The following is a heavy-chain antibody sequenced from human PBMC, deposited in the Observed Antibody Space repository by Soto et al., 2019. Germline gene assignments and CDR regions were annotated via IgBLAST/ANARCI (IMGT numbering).Heavy chain of an antibody. D-gene: IGHD1-26*01. J-gene: IGHJ4*02. CDR3: ATGRGSYYTALDY. CDR2: ISASGANT. Sequence: GGSLRLSCAGSGFTFSSFAMAWVRQAPGKGLEWVSIISASGANTDYADSVKGRFTVSRDNSKTTVYLEMNSLRAEDTAIYYCATGRGSYYTALDYWGQGALVTVSS. V-gene: IGHV3-23*01. CDR1: GFTFSSFA.